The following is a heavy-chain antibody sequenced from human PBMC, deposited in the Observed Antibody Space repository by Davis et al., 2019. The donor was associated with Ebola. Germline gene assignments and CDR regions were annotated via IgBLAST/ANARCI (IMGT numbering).Heavy chain of an antibody. CDR3: AKDTEEGYY. Sequence: GESLKISCVASGFTFSSFALSWVRQAPGKGLEWVSGISDSGGATYYADSVKGRFTISRDNSKNTLYLQMNSLRAEDTAVYYCAKDTEEGYYWGQGTLVTVSS. D-gene: IGHD4-17*01. CDR2: ISDSGGAT. J-gene: IGHJ4*02. CDR1: GFTFSSFA. V-gene: IGHV3-23*01.